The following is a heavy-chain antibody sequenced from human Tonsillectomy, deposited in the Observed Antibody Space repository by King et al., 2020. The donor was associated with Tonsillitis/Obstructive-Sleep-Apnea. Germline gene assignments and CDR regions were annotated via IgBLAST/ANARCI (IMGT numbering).Heavy chain of an antibody. Sequence: QLQESGPGLVKPSGTLSLTCTVSGGSISSYYWSWIRQPPGKGLEWIGYIYYSGSTNYNPSLKSRVTISVDTSKNQFSLKLSSVTAADTAVYYCAKHDYSNYSWFDPWGQGTEVTVSS. D-gene: IGHD4-11*01. CDR2: IYYSGST. CDR1: GGSISSYY. J-gene: IGHJ5*02. CDR3: AKHDYSNYSWFDP. V-gene: IGHV4-59*08.